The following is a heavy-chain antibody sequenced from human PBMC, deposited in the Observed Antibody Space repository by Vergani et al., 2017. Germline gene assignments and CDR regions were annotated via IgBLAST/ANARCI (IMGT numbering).Heavy chain of an antibody. Sequence: EVQLVQSGAEVKKPGESLKISCKGSGYSFTSYWIGWVRQMPGKGLEWMGIIYPGDSDTRYSPSFQGQVTISADQSISTAYLQWSSLKASDTAMYYCARLDPYPGIAVAGADASYGMDVWGQGTTVTVSS. CDR1: GYSFTSYW. V-gene: IGHV5-51*01. J-gene: IGHJ6*02. CDR3: ARLDPYPGIAVAGADASYGMDV. CDR2: IYPGDSDT. D-gene: IGHD6-19*01.